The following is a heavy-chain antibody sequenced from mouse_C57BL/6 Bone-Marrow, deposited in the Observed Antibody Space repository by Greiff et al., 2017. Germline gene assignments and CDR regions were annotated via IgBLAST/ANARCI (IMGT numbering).Heavy chain of an antibody. CDR2: INPKNGGT. CDR3: ARILYYDYDEGFAY. CDR1: GYTFTDYY. Sequence: VQLQQSGPELVKPGASVKISCKASGYTFTDYYMNWVKQSHGKSLEWIGDINPKNGGTSYNQKFKGKATLTVDKSSSTAYMELRSLTSEDSAVYYCARILYYDYDEGFAYWGQGTLVTVSA. D-gene: IGHD2-4*01. J-gene: IGHJ3*01. V-gene: IGHV1-26*01.